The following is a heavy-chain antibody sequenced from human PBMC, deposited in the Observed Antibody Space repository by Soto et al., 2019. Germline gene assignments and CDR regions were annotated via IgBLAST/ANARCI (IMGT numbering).Heavy chain of an antibody. CDR3: STGYSTGWYVGH. D-gene: IGHD6-19*01. Sequence: GGSLRLSCTASGFVFSNAWVNWVRRGPGKGLEWVGHVKTKSDGWATDYAAPVKGRFTMSRDDSKNTVYLEMSGLKAEDTGIYYCSTGYSTGWYVGHWGQGT. J-gene: IGHJ5*02. CDR1: GFVFSNAW. CDR2: VKTKSDGWAT. V-gene: IGHV3-15*07.